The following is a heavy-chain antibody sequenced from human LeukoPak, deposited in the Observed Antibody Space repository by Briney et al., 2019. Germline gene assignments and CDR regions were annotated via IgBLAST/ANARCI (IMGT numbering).Heavy chain of an antibody. CDR3: AKGTSSSPYYYYGMDV. CDR2: INDDGSDT. Sequence: GGSLRLSCAVSGFTFKLYWMHWVRQAPGKGPVWVSRINDDGSDTTYADSVKGRFTISRDNAKNTLFLQMNTLRAEDTAVYYCAKGTSSSPYYYYGMDVWGQGTTVTVSS. D-gene: IGHD6-13*01. CDR1: GFTFKLYW. J-gene: IGHJ6*02. V-gene: IGHV3-74*01.